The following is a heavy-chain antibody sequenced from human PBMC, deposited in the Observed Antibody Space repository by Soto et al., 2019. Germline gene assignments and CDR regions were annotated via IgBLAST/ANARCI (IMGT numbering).Heavy chain of an antibody. CDR3: ARDRGPPEYYYYYGMDV. CDR2: ISYDGSNK. CDR1: GFTFSSYA. J-gene: IGHJ6*02. V-gene: IGHV3-30-3*01. Sequence: GGSLSLSCAASGFTFSSYAMHWVRQAPGKGLEWVAVISYDGSNKFYADSVKGRFTISRDNSKNTLYLQMNSLRAEDTAVYYCARDRGPPEYYYYYGMDVWGQGTTVTVSS.